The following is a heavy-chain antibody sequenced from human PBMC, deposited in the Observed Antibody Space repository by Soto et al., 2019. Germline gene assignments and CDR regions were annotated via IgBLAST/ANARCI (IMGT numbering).Heavy chain of an antibody. Sequence: ASVKVSCKASGGTFSSYAISWVRQAPGQGLEWMGWISAYNGNTNYAQKLQGRVTMTTDTSTSTAYMELRSLRSDDTAVYYCARDRGLYYYDSSGYYSDYWGQGTLVTVSS. CDR2: ISAYNGNT. V-gene: IGHV1-18*01. J-gene: IGHJ4*02. CDR1: GGTFSSYA. CDR3: ARDRGLYYYDSSGYYSDY. D-gene: IGHD3-22*01.